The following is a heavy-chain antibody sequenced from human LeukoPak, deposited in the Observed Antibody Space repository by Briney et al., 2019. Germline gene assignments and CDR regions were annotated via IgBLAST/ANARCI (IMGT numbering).Heavy chain of an antibody. V-gene: IGHV1-69*13. CDR2: IIPIFGTA. J-gene: IGHJ4*02. CDR3: ARAVGATNSLIDY. CDR1: GGTFSSYA. Sequence: GASVKVSCKASGGTFSSYAISWVRQAPGHGLEWMGGIIPIFGTANYAQKFQGRVTITADESTSTAYMELSSLRSEDTAVYYCARAVGATNSLIDYWGQGTLVTVSS. D-gene: IGHD1-26*01.